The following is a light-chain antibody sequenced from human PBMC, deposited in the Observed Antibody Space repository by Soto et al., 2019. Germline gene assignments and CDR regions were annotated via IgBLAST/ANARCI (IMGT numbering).Light chain of an antibody. J-gene: IGKJ5*01. Sequence: DIQMTQFPSSLSASVGDRVTITCRASQSISSYLNWYQQEPGKAPKFLIYAASSLQSGVPSRFSGSGSGTDFTLTISRLEPEDFAVYYCQQYGSSPSITFGQGTRLEI. CDR1: QSISSY. V-gene: IGKV1-39*01. CDR3: QQYGSSPSIT. CDR2: AAS.